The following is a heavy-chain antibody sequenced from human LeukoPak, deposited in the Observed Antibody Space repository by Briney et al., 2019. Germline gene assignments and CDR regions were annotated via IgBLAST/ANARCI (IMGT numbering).Heavy chain of an antibody. CDR2: ISADSGST. D-gene: IGHD1-26*01. CDR3: AAGSYLWGGMDV. V-gene: IGHV1-18*01. J-gene: IGHJ6*02. Sequence: ASVKVSCKASGGTFSSYAISWVRQAPGQGLEWMGWISADSGSTYYAQNFQDRITLTTETSTTTGYMELRSLRSDDTAVYYCAAGSYLWGGMDVWGQGTTIIVSS. CDR1: GGTFSSYA.